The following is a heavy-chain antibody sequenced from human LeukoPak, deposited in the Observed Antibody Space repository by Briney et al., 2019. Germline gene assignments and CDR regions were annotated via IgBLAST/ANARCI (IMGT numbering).Heavy chain of an antibody. CDR1: GGSISSYY. CDR3: ARDFSGSGHFDY. D-gene: IGHD2-15*01. Sequence: SETLSLTCTVSGGSISSYYWSWIRQPPGKGLEWIGYIYYSGSTNYNPSLKSRVTMSVDTSKNQFSLKLSSVTAADTAVYYCARDFSGSGHFDYWGQGTLVTVSS. V-gene: IGHV4-59*01. J-gene: IGHJ4*02. CDR2: IYYSGST.